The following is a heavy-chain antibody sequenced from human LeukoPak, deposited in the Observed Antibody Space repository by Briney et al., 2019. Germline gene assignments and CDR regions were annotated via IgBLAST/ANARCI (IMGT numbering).Heavy chain of an antibody. CDR2: INPSNGGT. J-gene: IGHJ5*02. D-gene: IGHD2-21*01. Sequence: ASVKVSCKASGHSFNDYYINWVRKAPGQGLEWMGWINPSNGGTNYAQKFQGRVTMTRDTSIGTAYMELKRLRSDDTALYYCARGADPYCGAGCYFNYFDTWGQGTLVIVSS. CDR1: GHSFNDYY. V-gene: IGHV1-2*02. CDR3: ARGADPYCGAGCYFNYFDT.